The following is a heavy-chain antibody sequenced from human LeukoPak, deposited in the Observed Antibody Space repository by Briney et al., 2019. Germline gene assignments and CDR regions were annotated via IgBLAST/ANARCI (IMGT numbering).Heavy chain of an antibody. CDR3: ARDITIFGVVDRFDY. D-gene: IGHD3-3*01. CDR1: GFTFSSYA. CDR2: ISYDGSNK. V-gene: IGHV3-30-3*01. J-gene: IGHJ4*02. Sequence: GRSLRLSCAASGFTFSSYAMHWVRQAPGKGLEWVAVISYDGSNKYYADSVKGRFTISRDNSKNTLYLQMNSLRAEDTAVYYCARDITIFGVVDRFDYWGQGTLVTVSS.